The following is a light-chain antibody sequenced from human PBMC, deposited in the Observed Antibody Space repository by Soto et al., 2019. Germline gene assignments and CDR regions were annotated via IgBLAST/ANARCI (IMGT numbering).Light chain of an antibody. V-gene: IGKV3-20*01. J-gene: IGKJ3*01. CDR1: QSVSSSY. CDR3: QQYGSSPGA. CDR2: GAS. Sequence: EIGLTQAPGTLSLSPGERATLSCRASQSVSSSYLAWYQQKPGQAPRLLIYGASSMATGIPDRFSGSGSGTDFTLTISRLEPEDFAVYYCQQYGSSPGAFGPGTQGDIK.